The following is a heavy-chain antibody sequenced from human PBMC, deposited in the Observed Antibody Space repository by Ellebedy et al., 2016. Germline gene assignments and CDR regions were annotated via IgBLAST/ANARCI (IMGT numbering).Heavy chain of an antibody. Sequence: SETLSLTXTVSGGSISSYYWRWIRQPPGKGLEWIGYMYYSGSTNYNPSLKSRVTISVDTSKNQFSLKLSSVTAADTAVYYCASGSYYYDSSGYYYFDYWGQGTLVTVSS. V-gene: IGHV4-59*12. D-gene: IGHD3-22*01. CDR1: GGSISSYY. CDR3: ASGSYYYDSSGYYYFDY. CDR2: MYYSGST. J-gene: IGHJ4*02.